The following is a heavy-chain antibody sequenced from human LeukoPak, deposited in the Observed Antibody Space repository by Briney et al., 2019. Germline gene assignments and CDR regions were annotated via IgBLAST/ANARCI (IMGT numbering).Heavy chain of an antibody. V-gene: IGHV4-59*08. CDR3: ARPSRPDGYYGMDV. J-gene: IGHJ6*02. CDR1: GGSISSYY. D-gene: IGHD5-24*01. Sequence: PSETLSLTCTVPGGSISSYYWSWIRQPPGKGLEWIGYMYYSGSTNYNPSLKSRVTISVDTSKNQFSLKLSSVTAADTAVYYCARPSRPDGYYGMDVWGQGTTVTVSS. CDR2: MYYSGST.